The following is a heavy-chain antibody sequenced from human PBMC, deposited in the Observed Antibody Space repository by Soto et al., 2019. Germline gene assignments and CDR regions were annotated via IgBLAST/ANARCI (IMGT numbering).Heavy chain of an antibody. J-gene: IGHJ6*02. Sequence: EVQLVESGGGLVKPGGSLRLSCEASGFTFSGHTLTWVRQAPGKGLEWVSSISSSGGYIHYADSVKGRFTISRDNANNSLFLQMNSLGVEDTALYYCGGRIAAGGGMDVWGQGTPVSVSS. D-gene: IGHD6-13*01. CDR3: GGRIAAGGGMDV. V-gene: IGHV3-21*02. CDR1: GFTFSGHT. CDR2: ISSSGGYI.